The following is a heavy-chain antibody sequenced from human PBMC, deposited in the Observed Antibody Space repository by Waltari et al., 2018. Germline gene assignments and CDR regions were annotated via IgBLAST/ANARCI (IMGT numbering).Heavy chain of an antibody. Sequence: EVQLVQSGAEVKKPGESLKISCKGSGYSVTRHWIGWVRQMPGKGLEWMGIIYPGDSDTRYSPSFQGQVTISADKSISTAYVQWSSLKASDTAMYYCATRPNYYGSGTPVRWGQGTLVTVSS. D-gene: IGHD3-10*01. V-gene: IGHV5-51*01. CDR1: GYSVTRHW. J-gene: IGHJ4*02. CDR3: ATRPNYYGSGTPVR. CDR2: IYPGDSDT.